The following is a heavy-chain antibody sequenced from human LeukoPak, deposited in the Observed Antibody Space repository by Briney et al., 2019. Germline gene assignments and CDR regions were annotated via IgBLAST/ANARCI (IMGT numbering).Heavy chain of an antibody. CDR1: GFTFSSYG. D-gene: IGHD4-17*01. CDR3: ATLAPYDYGDYTSRYSYYFDY. J-gene: IGHJ4*02. Sequence: GGSLRLSCAASGFTFSSYGMSWVRQAPGKGLEWVSVIYSGGSTYYADSVKGRFTISRDNSKNTLYLQMNSLRAEDTAVYYCATLAPYDYGDYTSRYSYYFDYWGQGTLVTVSS. V-gene: IGHV3-66*01. CDR2: IYSGGST.